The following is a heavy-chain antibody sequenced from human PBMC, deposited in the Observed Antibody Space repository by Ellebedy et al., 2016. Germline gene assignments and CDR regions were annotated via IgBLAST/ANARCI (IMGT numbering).Heavy chain of an antibody. D-gene: IGHD5-18*01. Sequence: GGSLRLXXAASGFTFSDYYMSWIRQATGKGLEWVSYISSSSSYTNYADSVKGRFTISRDNAKNSLYLQMNSLRAEDTAVYYCASGRYSYGDRTPSDYWGQGTLVTVSS. CDR3: ASGRYSYGDRTPSDY. CDR1: GFTFSDYY. CDR2: ISSSSSYT. V-gene: IGHV3-11*03. J-gene: IGHJ4*02.